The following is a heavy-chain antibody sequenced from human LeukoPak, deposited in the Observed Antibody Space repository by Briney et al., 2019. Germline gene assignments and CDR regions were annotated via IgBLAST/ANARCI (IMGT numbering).Heavy chain of an antibody. CDR3: AKGDVDTAMVRGY. CDR2: ISYDGSNK. CDR1: GFTFSSYG. D-gene: IGHD5-18*01. V-gene: IGHV3-30*18. J-gene: IGHJ4*02. Sequence: GESLRLSCAASGFTFSSYGMHWVRQAPGKGLEWVVVISYDGSNKYYADSVKGRFTISRDNSKNTLYLQMNSLRAEDTAVYYCAKGDVDTAMVRGYWGQGTLVTVSS.